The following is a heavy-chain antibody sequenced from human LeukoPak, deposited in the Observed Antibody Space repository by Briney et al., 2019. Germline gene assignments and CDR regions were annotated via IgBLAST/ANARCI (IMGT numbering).Heavy chain of an antibody. CDR3: AKEKPQLMTTYYLDY. CDR1: GFIFSSYG. V-gene: IGHV3-33*06. Sequence: GGSLRLSCAASGFIFSSYGMHWVRQAPGKGLEWVAVIWYDGSNKYYADSVKGRFTISRDNSKNTLHLQMNSLRAEDTAVYYCAKEKPQLMTTYYLDYWGQGALVTVSS. D-gene: IGHD4-11*01. J-gene: IGHJ4*02. CDR2: IWYDGSNK.